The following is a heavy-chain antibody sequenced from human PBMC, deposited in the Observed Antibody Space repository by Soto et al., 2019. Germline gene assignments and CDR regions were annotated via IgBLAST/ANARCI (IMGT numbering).Heavy chain of an antibody. Sequence: QVQLVQSGAEVKKPGASVKVSCKASGYTFTNYAIHWLRQAPGQRLEWMGGINAGSGNTKYSQRFEGRVSITRDTSASTAYMEVSSLTAEDTAVYYLAREQQLATVQHWGQGTLVTVSS. CDR1: GYTFTNYA. V-gene: IGHV1-3*01. CDR3: AREQQLATVQH. CDR2: INAGSGNT. D-gene: IGHD6-13*01. J-gene: IGHJ1*01.